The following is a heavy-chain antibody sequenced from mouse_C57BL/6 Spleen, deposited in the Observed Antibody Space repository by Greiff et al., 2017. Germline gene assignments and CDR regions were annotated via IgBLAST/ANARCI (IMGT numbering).Heavy chain of an antibody. CDR3: ATSEFAY. Sequence: DVQLVESGGGLVKPGGSLKLSCAASGFTFSDYGMHWVRQAPEKGLEWVAYISSGSSTIYYADTVKGRFTITRDNAKNTLFLQMTSLRSEDTAMYYCATSEFAYWGQGTLVTVSA. CDR2: ISSGSSTI. D-gene: IGHD6-1*01. V-gene: IGHV5-17*01. J-gene: IGHJ3*01. CDR1: GFTFSDYG.